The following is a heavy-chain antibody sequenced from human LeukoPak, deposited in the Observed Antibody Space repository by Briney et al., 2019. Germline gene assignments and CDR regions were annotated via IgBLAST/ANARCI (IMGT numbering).Heavy chain of an antibody. D-gene: IGHD5-18*01. V-gene: IGHV4-34*01. CDR1: GGSFSGYY. CDR3: ARRRGYSYGYFWDYFDY. CDR2: INHSGST. J-gene: IGHJ4*02. Sequence: SETLSLTCAVYGGSFSGYYWSWIRQPPGKGLEWIGEINHSGSTNYNPSLKSRVTISVDTSKNQFSLKLSSVTAADTAVYYCARRRGYSYGYFWDYFDYWGQGTLVTVSS.